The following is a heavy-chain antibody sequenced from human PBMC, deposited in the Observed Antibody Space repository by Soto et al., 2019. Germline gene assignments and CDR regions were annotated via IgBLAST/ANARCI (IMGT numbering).Heavy chain of an antibody. V-gene: IGHV1-18*01. D-gene: IGHD6-13*01. CDR2: ISTDNGNT. CDR3: ARYGVGGAAAGISYYHQGLDV. Sequence: QVQLVQSGAEVKKPGASVKVSCQASGYTFTNYGISWVRQAPGQGLEWMGWISTDNGNTHSARKLQGRVTITTDTFTSTAYMGVRSLRSDDTAMYYCARYGVGGAAAGISYYHQGLDVWGQGTTVTVSS. J-gene: IGHJ6*02. CDR1: GYTFTNYG.